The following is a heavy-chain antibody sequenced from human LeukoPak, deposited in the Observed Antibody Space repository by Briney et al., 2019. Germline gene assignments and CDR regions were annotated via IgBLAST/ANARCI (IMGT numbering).Heavy chain of an antibody. J-gene: IGHJ4*02. V-gene: IGHV3-15*01. CDR3: TIPRGSY. CDR1: GFTFSDAW. CDR2: IKSKTDGGTT. D-gene: IGHD3-10*01. Sequence: PGGSLRLSSAASGFTFSDAWMTWVRQAPGKGLEWVGRIKSKTDGGTTDYGAPVKGRFTVSRDDSKNTLYLQMNSLKTEDTAVYYCTIPRGSYWGQGTLVTVSS.